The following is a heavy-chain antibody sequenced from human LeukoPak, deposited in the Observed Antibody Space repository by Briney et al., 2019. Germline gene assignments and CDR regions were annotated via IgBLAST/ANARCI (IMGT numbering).Heavy chain of an antibody. D-gene: IGHD6-13*01. Sequence: GASVKVSCKASGGTFSSYAISWVRQAPGQGLEWMGRIIPILGIANYAQKFQGRVTITADKSTSTAYMGLSSLRSEDTAVYYCARDRGPIAAASNWFDPWGQGTLVTVSS. CDR1: GGTFSSYA. CDR3: ARDRGPIAAASNWFDP. J-gene: IGHJ5*02. CDR2: IIPILGIA. V-gene: IGHV1-69*04.